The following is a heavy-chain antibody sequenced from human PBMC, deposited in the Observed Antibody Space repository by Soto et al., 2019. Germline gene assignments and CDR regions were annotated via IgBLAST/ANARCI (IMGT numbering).Heavy chain of an antibody. V-gene: IGHV3-23*01. Sequence: GGSLRLSCAASGFTFGNYAMNWVRQAPGKGLEWISSISDPGTSTYYANSVKGRFSMSRDNSKNTLFLQMNRLRADDTTVYFCAKSLVTPSDAFDLWGRGTLVTVSS. CDR2: ISDPGTST. J-gene: IGHJ3*01. CDR1: GFTFGNYA. CDR3: AKSLVTPSDAFDL. D-gene: IGHD2-21*02.